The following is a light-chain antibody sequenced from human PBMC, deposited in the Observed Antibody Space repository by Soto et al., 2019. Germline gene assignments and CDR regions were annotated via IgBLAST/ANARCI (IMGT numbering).Light chain of an antibody. Sequence: QSALTQPPSASGSPGQSITISCSGTSTDIDNYSFVSWYQQQPGQAPKLIIYDGSERPSGVSNRFSGSRSDNTASLTISGLQPEDEADYYCCSHAGGYTSVLFGGGTKLTVL. J-gene: IGLJ2*01. CDR2: DGS. V-gene: IGLV2-23*01. CDR1: STDIDNYSF. CDR3: CSHAGGYTSVL.